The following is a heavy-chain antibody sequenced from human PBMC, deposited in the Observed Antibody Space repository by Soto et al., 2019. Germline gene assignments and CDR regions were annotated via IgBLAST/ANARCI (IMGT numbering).Heavy chain of an antibody. CDR2: ISYDGSNT. CDR3: ARDLGAYSSSGRYYYGMDV. CDR1: GFTFSSYA. V-gene: IGHV3-30-3*01. Sequence: QVQLVESGGGVVQPGRSLRLSCAASGFTFSSYAMHWVRQAPGKGLEWVAVISYDGSNTYYADSVKGRFTISRDNSMNTMYLQMNSLRAEDTAVYYCARDLGAYSSSGRYYYGMDVWGQGTTVTVSS. D-gene: IGHD6-13*01. J-gene: IGHJ6*02.